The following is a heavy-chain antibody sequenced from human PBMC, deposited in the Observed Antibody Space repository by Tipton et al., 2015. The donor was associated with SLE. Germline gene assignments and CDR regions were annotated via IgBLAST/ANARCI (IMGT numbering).Heavy chain of an antibody. CDR3: ATQLVPYYYGMDV. V-gene: IGHV3-33*01. CDR1: GFTFSSYG. D-gene: IGHD6-13*01. Sequence: SLRLSCAASGFTFSSYGMHWVRQAPGKGLEWVAVIWYDGSNKYYADSVKGRFTISRDNSKNTLYLQMNSLRAEDTAVYYCATQLVPYYYGMDVWDQGTTVTVSS. J-gene: IGHJ6*02. CDR2: IWYDGSNK.